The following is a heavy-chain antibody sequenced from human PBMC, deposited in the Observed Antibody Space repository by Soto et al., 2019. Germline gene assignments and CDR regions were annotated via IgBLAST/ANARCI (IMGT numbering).Heavy chain of an antibody. CDR1: GGSISSYY. J-gene: IGHJ4*02. CDR3: ARASPYGDYALDY. D-gene: IGHD4-17*01. V-gene: IGHV4-59*01. Sequence: SETLSLTCTVSGGSISSYYWIWIRQPPGKGLEWIGYISYSGSTNYNPSLKSRPTISVDTSKNQFSLKLRSVTAADTAVYYCARASPYGDYALDYWGQGALVTVS. CDR2: ISYSGST.